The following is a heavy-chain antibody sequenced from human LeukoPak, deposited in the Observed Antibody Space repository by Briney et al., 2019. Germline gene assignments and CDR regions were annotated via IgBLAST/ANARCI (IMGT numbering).Heavy chain of an antibody. D-gene: IGHD5-24*01. CDR2: ISYTGGTT. Sequence: GGSLRLSCAASGFTFSNAWMSWVRQAPGKGLEYVSAISYTGGTTYADSVKGRFTISRDDSKNTLYLQMSSLRAEDTAVYYCVQRGDAYNVWGQGTMVTVSS. CDR3: VQRGDAYNV. V-gene: IGHV3-64D*06. J-gene: IGHJ4*02. CDR1: GFTFSNAW.